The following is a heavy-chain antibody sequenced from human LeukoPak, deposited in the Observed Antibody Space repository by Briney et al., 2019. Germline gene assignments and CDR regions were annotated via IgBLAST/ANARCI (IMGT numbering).Heavy chain of an antibody. D-gene: IGHD6-25*01. V-gene: IGHV3-33*01. J-gene: IGHJ4*02. Sequence: GGSLRLSCAASGFTFSSYGMHWVRQAPGKGLEWVAVIWYDGSNKYYADSVKGRFTIYRDNSKNTLYLQMNSLRAEDTAVYYCARGMRLQRPYIFDYWGPGTLVTVSS. CDR1: GFTFSSYG. CDR3: ARGMRLQRPYIFDY. CDR2: IWYDGSNK.